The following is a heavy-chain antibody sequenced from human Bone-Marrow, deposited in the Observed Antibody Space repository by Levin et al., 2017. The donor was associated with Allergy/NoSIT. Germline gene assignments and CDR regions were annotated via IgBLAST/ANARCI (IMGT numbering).Heavy chain of an antibody. D-gene: IGHD3-16*01. CDR1: GFTFSSYG. J-gene: IGHJ4*02. CDR2: ISYDGSNK. CDR3: AKSLGVWGSYAGPLDY. Sequence: LSLTCAASGFTFSSYGMHWVRQAPGKGLEWVAVISYDGSNKYYADSVKGRFTISRDNSKNTLYLQMNSLRAEDTAVYYCAKSLGVWGSYAGPLDYWGQGTLVTVSS. V-gene: IGHV3-30*18.